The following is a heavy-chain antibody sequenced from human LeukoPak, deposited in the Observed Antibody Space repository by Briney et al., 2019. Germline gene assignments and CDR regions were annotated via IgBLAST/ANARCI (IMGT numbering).Heavy chain of an antibody. Sequence: PSETLSLTCTVSGDSISSSNFYWGWIRQPPGKGLEWIGSIYYGGSTFYSPSLKSRVTISVDASKNQFSLKLSSVTAADTAVYYCATLRIVGATYFDYWGQGTLVTVSS. CDR1: GDSISSSNFY. D-gene: IGHD1-26*01. J-gene: IGHJ4*02. V-gene: IGHV4-39*01. CDR2: IYYGGST. CDR3: ATLRIVGATYFDY.